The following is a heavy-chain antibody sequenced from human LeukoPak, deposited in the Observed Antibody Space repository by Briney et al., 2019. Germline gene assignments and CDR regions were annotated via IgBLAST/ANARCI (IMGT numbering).Heavy chain of an antibody. CDR1: GVSISTSRYY. CDR2: IYHIGST. D-gene: IGHD6-19*01. J-gene: IGHJ4*02. V-gene: IGHV4-39*07. Sequence: SETLSLTCTVSGVSISTSRYYWGWIRQPPGKGLEWIGSIYHIGSTYYSPSLKSRVSLSVDTSKNQFSLKLSSVTAADTAVYYCANSPIIAVADYFGSWGQGRLVTVSS. CDR3: ANSPIIAVADYFGS.